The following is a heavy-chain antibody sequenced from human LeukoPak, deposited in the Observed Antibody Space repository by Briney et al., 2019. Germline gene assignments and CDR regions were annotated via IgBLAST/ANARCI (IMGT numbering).Heavy chain of an antibody. J-gene: IGHJ4*02. D-gene: IGHD6-19*01. V-gene: IGHV3-66*01. CDR1: GFTVSGNY. CDR3: ARVAAGFFDY. Sequence: GGSLRLSCAASGFTVSGNYMSWVRQAPGKGLEWVSVIYSGGSTFYADSVKGRFTTSRDNSKNTLYLQMNSLRAEDTAVYYCARVAAGFFDYWGQGTLVTVSS. CDR2: IYSGGST.